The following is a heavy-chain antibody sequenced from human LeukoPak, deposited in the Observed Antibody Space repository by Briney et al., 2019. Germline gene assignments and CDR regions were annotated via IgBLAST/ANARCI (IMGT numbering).Heavy chain of an antibody. D-gene: IGHD2-15*01. Sequence: SETLSLTCTVSGGSISSSSYYWGWIHQPPGKGLEWIGSIYYSGSTYYNPSLKSRVTISVDTSKNQFSLKLSSVTAADTAVYYCARLSGPSDYWGQGTLVTVSP. V-gene: IGHV4-39*01. CDR3: ARLSGPSDY. CDR1: GGSISSSSYY. CDR2: IYYSGST. J-gene: IGHJ4*02.